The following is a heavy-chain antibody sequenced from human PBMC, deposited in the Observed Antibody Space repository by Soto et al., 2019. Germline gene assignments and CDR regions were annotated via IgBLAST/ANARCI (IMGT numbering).Heavy chain of an antibody. CDR1: GYSISIGYY. V-gene: IGHV4-38-2*01. D-gene: IGHD6-13*01. CDR3: ARAKGVAAAGRSLFDY. CDR2: IYHSGST. J-gene: IGHJ4*02. Sequence: PAGTLCITCALSGYSISIGYYWGWVRQPPGKGLEWIGSIYHSGSTYYNPSLKSRVTISVDTSKNQFSLKLSSVTAADTAVYYCARAKGVAAAGRSLFDYWGQGTMVTVSS.